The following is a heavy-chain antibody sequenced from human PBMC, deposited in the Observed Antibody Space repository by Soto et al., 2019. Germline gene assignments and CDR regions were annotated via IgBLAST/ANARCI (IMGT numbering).Heavy chain of an antibody. V-gene: IGHV1-3*01. CDR1: GYTLTAYP. D-gene: IGHD3-10*01. Sequence: VSVKVSCKASGYTLTAYPIHWVRQAPGQRLEWMGWINVANGDTGYSQKFQGRVTVTRDTSASTVYMELSSLTSEDTAVYYCARKDYYGAGVYYFDLWGQGTLVTVSS. CDR2: INVANGDT. J-gene: IGHJ4*02. CDR3: ARKDYYGAGVYYFDL.